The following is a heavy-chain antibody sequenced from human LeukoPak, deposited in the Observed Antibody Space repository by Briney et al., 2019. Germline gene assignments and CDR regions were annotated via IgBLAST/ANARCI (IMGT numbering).Heavy chain of an antibody. CDR2: INPSGGST. CDR3: ARAGLTYDILTGYDAPINYFDY. V-gene: IGHV1-46*01. Sequence: ASVKVSCKASEYTFTDYYMHWVRQAPGQGLEWMGIINPSGGSTSYAQKFQGRVTMTRDTSTSTVYMELSSLRSEDTAVYYCARAGLTYDILTGYDAPINYFDYWGQGTLVTVSS. D-gene: IGHD3-9*01. CDR1: EYTFTDYY. J-gene: IGHJ4*02.